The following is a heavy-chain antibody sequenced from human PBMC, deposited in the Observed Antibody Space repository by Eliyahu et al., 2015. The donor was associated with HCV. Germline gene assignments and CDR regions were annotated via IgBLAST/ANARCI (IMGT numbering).Heavy chain of an antibody. CDR1: GGSISTYX. Sequence: QVQLQESGPGLVKPSETLSLTCTVSGGSISTYXXSWXRQPPGKGLEWIAYIHXRGGPNPTPSLKXRVTISLDTSKNQFSLKLSSVTAADTAVYYCASGGGGIAMSGTGGWFDPWGQGTLVTVSS. CDR2: IHXRGGP. J-gene: IGHJ5*02. D-gene: IGHD6-19*01. V-gene: IGHV4-59*01. CDR3: ASGGGGIAMSGTGGWFDP.